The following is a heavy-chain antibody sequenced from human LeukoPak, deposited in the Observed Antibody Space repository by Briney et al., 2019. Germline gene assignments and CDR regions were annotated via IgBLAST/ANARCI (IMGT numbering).Heavy chain of an antibody. D-gene: IGHD6-13*01. CDR3: ARVLGIAAAGFRYFQH. J-gene: IGHJ1*01. V-gene: IGHV1-8*01. CDR2: MNPNSGNT. Sequence: ASVKVSCKASGYTFTSYDINWVRQATAPGLEWMGWMNPNSGNTGYAQKFQGRVTMTRNTYISTAYMELSSLRSEDTAVYYCARVLGIAAAGFRYFQHWGQGTLVTVSS. CDR1: GYTFTSYD.